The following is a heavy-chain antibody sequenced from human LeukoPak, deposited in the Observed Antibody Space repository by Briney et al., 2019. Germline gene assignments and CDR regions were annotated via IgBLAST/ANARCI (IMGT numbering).Heavy chain of an antibody. Sequence: GGSLRLSCAASGFTFSSYGMHWVRQAPGKGLEGVAFIRYDGSNKYYADSVKGRFTISRDNYKKTLYLQMNSLRAEDTAVYYCASPYYYDSSGYYVFSIDYWGQGTLVTVSS. D-gene: IGHD3-22*01. CDR2: IRYDGSNK. CDR3: ASPYYYDSSGYYVFSIDY. CDR1: GFTFSSYG. J-gene: IGHJ4*02. V-gene: IGHV3-30*02.